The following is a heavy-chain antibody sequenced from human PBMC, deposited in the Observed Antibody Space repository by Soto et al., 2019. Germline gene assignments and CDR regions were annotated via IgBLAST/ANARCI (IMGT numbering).Heavy chain of an antibody. D-gene: IGHD4-17*01. CDR1: GFTVSSHY. V-gene: IGHV3-53*01. CDR2: LYASDST. CDR3: ATTVTRLIAFDV. J-gene: IGHJ3*01. Sequence: GGSLRLSCAASGFTVSSHYMSWVRQTPGKGLEWVSILYASDSTFYADSVEGRFTICRDNSKNTVYLQLNSLRAEDTAVYYCATTVTRLIAFDVWGQGTMVTVSS.